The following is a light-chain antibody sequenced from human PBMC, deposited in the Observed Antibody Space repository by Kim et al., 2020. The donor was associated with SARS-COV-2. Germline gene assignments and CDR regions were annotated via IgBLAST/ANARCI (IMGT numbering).Light chain of an antibody. CDR1: SSNIGNNY. CDR2: DNN. V-gene: IGLV1-51*01. Sequence: GHKVTISCSGSSSNIGNNYVSWYQHLPGTAPKLLIYDNNKRPSGIPDRFSGSKSGTSATLGITGLQTGDEADYYCGTWDSSLSAEVFGGGTQLTVL. J-gene: IGLJ2*01. CDR3: GTWDSSLSAEV.